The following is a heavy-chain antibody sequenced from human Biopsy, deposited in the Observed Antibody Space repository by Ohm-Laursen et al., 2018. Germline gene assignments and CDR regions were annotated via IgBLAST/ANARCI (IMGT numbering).Heavy chain of an antibody. CDR3: ARREQLFKPWELLVRGPNGYSYKSMDV. D-gene: IGHD1-26*01. CDR2: INSNSGDT. Sequence: VASVKVFCKASGYTFTDYYMYWVRQAPGQGLEWMGWINSNSGDTNYAQKFQGRVAMTRDTSITTAYLELSSLRSDDTAVYYCARREQLFKPWELLVRGPNGYSYKSMDVWGHGTTVTVSS. J-gene: IGHJ6*02. V-gene: IGHV1-2*02. CDR1: GYTFTDYY.